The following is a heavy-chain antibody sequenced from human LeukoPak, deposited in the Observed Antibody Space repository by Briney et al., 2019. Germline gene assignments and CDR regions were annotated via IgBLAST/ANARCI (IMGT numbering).Heavy chain of an antibody. CDR3: ASSGFTQDYCGGDCYSGAFDI. J-gene: IGHJ3*02. Sequence: GGSLRLSCAASGFTFSSYSMNWARQAPGKGLEWVSYISSSSSTIYYADSVKGRFTISRDNAKNSLYLQMNSLRAEDTAVYYCASSGFTQDYCGGDCYSGAFDIWGQGTMVTVSS. CDR2: ISSSSSTI. D-gene: IGHD2-21*02. V-gene: IGHV3-48*04. CDR1: GFTFSSYS.